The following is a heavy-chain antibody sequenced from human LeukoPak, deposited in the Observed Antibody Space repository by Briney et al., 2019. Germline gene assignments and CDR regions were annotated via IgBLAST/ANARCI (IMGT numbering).Heavy chain of an antibody. V-gene: IGHV4-4*02. CDR3: ARGGVVHAKPTRPFDY. D-gene: IGHD2-8*02. J-gene: IGHJ4*02. CDR1: GGSISSSNW. Sequence: SETLSLTCAVSGGSISSSNWWSWVRQPPGKGLEWIGEIYHSGSTNYNPSLKSRVTISVDKSKNQFSLKLSSVTAADTAVYYCARGGVVHAKPTRPFDYWGQGTLVTVSS. CDR2: IYHSGST.